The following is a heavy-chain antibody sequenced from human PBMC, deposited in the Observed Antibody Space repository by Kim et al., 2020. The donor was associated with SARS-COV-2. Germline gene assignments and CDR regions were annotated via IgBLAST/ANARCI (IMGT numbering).Heavy chain of an antibody. CDR3: ARGDQKAVVTYAFDI. CDR2: INHSGST. D-gene: IGHD2-15*01. Sequence: SETLSLTCAVYGGSFSGYYWSWIRQPPGKGLEWIGEINHSGSTNYNPSLKSRVTISVDTSKNQFSLKLSSVTAADTAVYYCARGDQKAVVTYAFDIWGQGTMVTVSS. V-gene: IGHV4-34*01. CDR1: GGSFSGYY. J-gene: IGHJ3*02.